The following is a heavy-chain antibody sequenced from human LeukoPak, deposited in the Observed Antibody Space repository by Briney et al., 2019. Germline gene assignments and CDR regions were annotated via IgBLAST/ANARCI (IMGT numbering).Heavy chain of an antibody. J-gene: IGHJ6*03. V-gene: IGHV4-59*01. CDR2: IYYSGST. D-gene: IGHD1-26*01. CDR3: AGLGATTGLYYYYYYYMDV. CDR1: GGSISSYY. Sequence: SETLSLTCTVSGGSISSYYWSWIRQPPGKGLEWIGYIYYSGSTNYNPSLKSRVTISVDTSKNQFSLKLSSVTAADTAVYYCAGLGATTGLYYYYYYYMDVWGKGTTVTVSS.